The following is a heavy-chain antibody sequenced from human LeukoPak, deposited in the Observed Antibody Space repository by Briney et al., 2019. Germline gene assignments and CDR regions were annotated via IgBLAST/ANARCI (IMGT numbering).Heavy chain of an antibody. Sequence: SETLSLTCAVYGGSFSGYYWSWIRQPPGKGLEWIGEINHSGSTNYNPSLKSRVTISVDTSKNQFSLKLSSVTAADTAVYYCASRRADGSGSDYYFDYWGQGTLVTVSS. CDR3: ASRRADGSGSDYYFDY. D-gene: IGHD3-10*01. J-gene: IGHJ4*02. CDR2: INHSGST. V-gene: IGHV4-34*01. CDR1: GGSFSGYY.